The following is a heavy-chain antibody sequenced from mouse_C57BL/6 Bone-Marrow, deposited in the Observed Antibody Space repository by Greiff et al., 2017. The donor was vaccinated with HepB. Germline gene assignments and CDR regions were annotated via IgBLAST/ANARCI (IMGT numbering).Heavy chain of an antibody. CDR3: ARCGYYFDY. Sequence: VQLQQPGAELVMPGASVKLSCKASGYTFTSYWMHWVKQRPGQGLEWIGEIDPSDSYTNYNQKFKGKSTLTVDKSSSTAYMQLSSLTSEDSAVYYCARCGYYFDYWGQGTTLTVSS. CDR2: IDPSDSYT. D-gene: IGHD6-1*01. J-gene: IGHJ2*01. CDR1: GYTFTSYW. V-gene: IGHV1-69*01.